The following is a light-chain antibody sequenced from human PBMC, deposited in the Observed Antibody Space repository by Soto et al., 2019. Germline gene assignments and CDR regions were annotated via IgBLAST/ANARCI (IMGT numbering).Light chain of an antibody. Sequence: QSVLTQPASGSWSPGQSITISCTGTSSDVGGYNYVSWYQQHPGKAPKLMIYEVSNRPSGVSNRFSGSKSGNTASLTISGLQADDEADYYCCSYAGTYTRVSGTGTKV. CDR2: EVS. J-gene: IGLJ1*01. CDR3: CSYAGTYTRV. CDR1: SSDVGGYNY. V-gene: IGLV2-14*01.